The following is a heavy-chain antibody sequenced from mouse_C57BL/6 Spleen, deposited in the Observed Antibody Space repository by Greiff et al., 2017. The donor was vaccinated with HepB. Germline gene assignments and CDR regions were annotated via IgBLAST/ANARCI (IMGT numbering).Heavy chain of an antibody. CDR2: ISGGGGNT. J-gene: IGHJ2*01. V-gene: IGHV5-9*01. CDR3: AIRGSSPYFDY. Sequence: EVQLVESGGGLVKPGGSLKLSCAASGFTFSSYTMSWVRQTPEKRLEWVATISGGGGNTYYPDSVKGRFTISRDTAKNTLYLQMSSLRSEVTALYYCAIRGSSPYFDYWGQGTTLTVSS. D-gene: IGHD1-1*01. CDR1: GFTFSSYT.